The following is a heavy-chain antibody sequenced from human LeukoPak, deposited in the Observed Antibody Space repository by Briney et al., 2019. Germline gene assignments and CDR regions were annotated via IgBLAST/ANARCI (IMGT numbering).Heavy chain of an antibody. J-gene: IGHJ4*02. D-gene: IGHD6-13*01. V-gene: IGHV4-59*01. Sequence: SETLSLTCTVSGGSISSYYWSWIRQPPGKGLEWIGYIYYSGSTNYNPSLKSRVTISVDTSKNQFSLKLSSVTAADTALYYCARSRGYFDYWGQGTLVTVSS. CDR2: IYYSGST. CDR3: ARSRGYFDY. CDR1: GGSISSYY.